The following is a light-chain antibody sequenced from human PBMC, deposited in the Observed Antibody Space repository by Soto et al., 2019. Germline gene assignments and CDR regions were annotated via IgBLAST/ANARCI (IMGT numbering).Light chain of an antibody. CDR3: CSYAGSAIVI. V-gene: IGLV2-23*01. J-gene: IGLJ2*01. CDR1: SSDIGSYNL. Sequence: QSVLTQPASVSGSLGQSITISCTGTSSDIGSYNLVSWYQQHPGKAPEVMIYEGSKRPSGVSNRFSGSKSGNTASLTISGLQAEDEADYYCCSYAGSAIVIFGGWTKLTVL. CDR2: EGS.